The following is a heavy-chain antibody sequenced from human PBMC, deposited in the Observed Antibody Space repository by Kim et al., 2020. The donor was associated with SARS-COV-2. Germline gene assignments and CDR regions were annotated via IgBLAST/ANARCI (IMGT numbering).Heavy chain of an antibody. Sequence: KGRFTISRDNAKNSLYLQMNSLRAEDTAVYYCARDANYYDSSGYYDGADYWGQGTLVTVSS. D-gene: IGHD3-22*01. V-gene: IGHV3-11*06. CDR3: ARDANYYDSSGYYDGADY. J-gene: IGHJ4*02.